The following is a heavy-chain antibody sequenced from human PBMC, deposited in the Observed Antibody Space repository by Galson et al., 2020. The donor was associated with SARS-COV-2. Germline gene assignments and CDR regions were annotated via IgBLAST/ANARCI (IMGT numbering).Heavy chain of an antibody. CDR2: SRFDGSYE. D-gene: IGHD3-3*02. CDR3: AKDRAFLEWSPLDV. V-gene: IGHV3-30*02. J-gene: IGHJ4*02. CDR1: GFTFNNHG. Sequence: GGSLRLSCAASGFTFNNHGMHWVRQAPGKGLEWVAFSRFDGSYEYYAESVKGRFTISRENSKNMLYLQMSSLRVEDTAVFYCAKDRAFLEWSPLDVWGQGILVTVSS.